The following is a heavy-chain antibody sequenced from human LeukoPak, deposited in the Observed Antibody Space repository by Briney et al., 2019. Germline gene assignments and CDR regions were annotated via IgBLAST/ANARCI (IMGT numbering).Heavy chain of an antibody. CDR3: ARAGSSGDYQAGSFEY. CDR1: GGTFSSYA. Sequence: SVKVSCKASGGTFSSYAISWVRQAPGQGLEWMGGIIPIFGTANYAQKFQGRVTITADESTSTAYMELSSLRSGDTAVYYCARAGSSGDYQAGSFEYWGQGTLVTVSS. CDR2: IIPIFGTA. V-gene: IGHV1-69*13. D-gene: IGHD1-26*01. J-gene: IGHJ4*02.